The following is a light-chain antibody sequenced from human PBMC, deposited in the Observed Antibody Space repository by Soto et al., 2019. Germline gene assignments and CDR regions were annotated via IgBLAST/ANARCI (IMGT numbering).Light chain of an antibody. J-gene: IGLJ1*01. CDR3: SSYTTSSTLLYV. V-gene: IGLV2-14*01. Sequence: QSALTQPASVSGSPGQSIXISCTGTSSDXXGYNSVSWYQQHPGKAPKLMIYEVSNRPSGVSNRFSGSKSGNTASLTISGLQAEDEADYYCSSYTTSSTLLYVFGTGTKVTVL. CDR2: EVS. CDR1: SSDXXGYNS.